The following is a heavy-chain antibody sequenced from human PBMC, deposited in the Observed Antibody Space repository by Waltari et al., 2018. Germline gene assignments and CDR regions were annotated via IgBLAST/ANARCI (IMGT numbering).Heavy chain of an antibody. CDR3: ARDLSSGWYGDFDY. J-gene: IGHJ4*02. Sequence: QVQLVQSGAEVKKPGASVTVSCKACGYTFPSYGILWGRWAPGQGLEWMGWISAYNGNTNYAQKLQGRVTMTTDTSTSTAYMELRSLRSDDTAVYYCARDLSSGWYGDFDYWGQGTLVTVSS. D-gene: IGHD6-19*01. CDR1: GYTFPSYG. CDR2: ISAYNGNT. V-gene: IGHV1-18*01.